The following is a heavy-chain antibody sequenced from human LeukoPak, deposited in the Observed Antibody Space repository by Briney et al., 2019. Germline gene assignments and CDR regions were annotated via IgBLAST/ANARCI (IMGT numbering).Heavy chain of an antibody. CDR2: IKQDGSEK. CDR1: GFTFSSYW. V-gene: IGHV3-7*01. D-gene: IGHD2-15*01. CDR3: ARDCSGGSCCPLDY. Sequence: GGPLRLSCAASGFTFSSYWMSWVRQAPGKGLEWVANIKQDGSEKYYVDSVKGRFTISRDNAKNSLYLQMNSLRAEDTAVYYCARDCSGGSCCPLDYWGQGTLVTVSS. J-gene: IGHJ4*02.